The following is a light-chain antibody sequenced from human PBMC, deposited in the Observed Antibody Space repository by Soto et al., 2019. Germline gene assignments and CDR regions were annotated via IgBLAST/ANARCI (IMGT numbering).Light chain of an antibody. V-gene: IGLV2-14*01. CDR3: NSYTSTSNLVV. CDR2: EVS. J-gene: IGLJ2*01. CDR1: NSDVGGYNF. Sequence: QSALTQPASVSGSPGQSIAISCTGTNSDVGGYNFVSWYQQHPGKAPKLMIYEVSNRPSGVSNRFSGSKSGNTASLTISGLHAEEDDYYYCNSYTSTSNLVVFGGGTQLTVL.